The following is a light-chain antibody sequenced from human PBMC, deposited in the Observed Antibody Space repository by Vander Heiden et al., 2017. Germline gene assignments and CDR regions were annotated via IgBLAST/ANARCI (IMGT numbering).Light chain of an antibody. CDR1: PGVSSN. J-gene: IGKJ5*01. CDR3: QQRSNWPIT. CDR2: DAS. Sequence: EIVLPQSPATLSLSPGERATLSCKASPGVSSNLAWYQQKPGQAPRLLIYDASNRATGIPARFSCSGPGTDFTLTISSLEPEDFAVYYCQQRSNWPITFGQGTRLEIK. V-gene: IGKV3D-11*01.